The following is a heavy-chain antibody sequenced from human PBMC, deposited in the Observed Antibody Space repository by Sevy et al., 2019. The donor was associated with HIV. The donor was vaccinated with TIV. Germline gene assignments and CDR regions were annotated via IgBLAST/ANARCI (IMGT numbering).Heavy chain of an antibody. CDR2: ISYDGTNK. J-gene: IGHJ4*02. CDR3: AREFTGWDLRLDY. CDR1: GFAFSTHA. V-gene: IGHV3-30-3*01. D-gene: IGHD1-26*01. Sequence: GGSLRLSCVASGFAFSTHAMYWVRQAPDKGLEWVAVISYDGTNKNYADSVKDRFTISRDNSKNTLYLQMNSLRADDTAVYYCAREFTGWDLRLDYWGQGTLVTVSS.